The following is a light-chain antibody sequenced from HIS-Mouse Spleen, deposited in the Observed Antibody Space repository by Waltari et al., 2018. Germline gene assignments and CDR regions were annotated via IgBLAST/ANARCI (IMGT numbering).Light chain of an antibody. CDR2: EGS. Sequence: QSALTPPASVSGSPGQSITISCTGTSSYVGSYNLVSWYQQHPGKAPKLMIYEGSKRPSGVSNRFAGSKSGNTASLTISGLQAEDEADYYCCSYAGSSTVVVFGGGTKLTVL. V-gene: IGLV2-23*03. CDR1: SSYVGSYNL. CDR3: CSYAGSSTVVV. J-gene: IGLJ2*01.